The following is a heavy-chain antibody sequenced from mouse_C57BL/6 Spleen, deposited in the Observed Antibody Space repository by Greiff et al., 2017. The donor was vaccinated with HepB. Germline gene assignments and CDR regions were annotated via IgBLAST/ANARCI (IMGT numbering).Heavy chain of an antibody. J-gene: IGHJ4*01. CDR2: ISYSGST. V-gene: IGHV3-1*01. CDR1: GYSITSGYN. CDR3: AGGLYYAMDY. D-gene: IGHD3-1*01. Sequence: EVKVEESGPGMVKPSQSLSLTCTVTGYSITSGYNWHWIRHFPGNKLEWMGYISYSGSTNYNPSLKSRISITHDTSKNHFFLKLNSVTTEDTATYYCAGGLYYAMDYWGQGTSVTVSS.